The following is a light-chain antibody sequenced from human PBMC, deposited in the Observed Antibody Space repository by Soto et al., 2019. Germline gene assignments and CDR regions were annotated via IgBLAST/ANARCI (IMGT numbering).Light chain of an antibody. Sequence: SLLTQPPSVSAAPGQKVTISSSGSSSNIGNNYVSWYQQLPGTAPKLLIYENNKRPSGIPDRFSGSKSGTSATLGITGLQTGDEADYYCGTWDSSLSAGVFGTGTKVTVL. CDR2: ENN. CDR3: GTWDSSLSAGV. V-gene: IGLV1-51*02. CDR1: SSNIGNNY. J-gene: IGLJ1*01.